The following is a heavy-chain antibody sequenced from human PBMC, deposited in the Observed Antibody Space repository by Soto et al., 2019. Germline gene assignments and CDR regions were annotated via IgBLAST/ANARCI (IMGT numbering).Heavy chain of an antibody. J-gene: IGHJ4*02. D-gene: IGHD6-13*01. V-gene: IGHV1-3*01. CDR2: INAGNGNT. Sequence: GTSVKVSCKASGYTFTNYAILWVRQAPGQRLEWMGWINAGNGNTKYSQKFQGRVTTTRDTSASTAFMELSSLRSEDTAVYYCARGGQQDCWGQGTLVTVSS. CDR3: ARGGQQDC. CDR1: GYTFTNYA.